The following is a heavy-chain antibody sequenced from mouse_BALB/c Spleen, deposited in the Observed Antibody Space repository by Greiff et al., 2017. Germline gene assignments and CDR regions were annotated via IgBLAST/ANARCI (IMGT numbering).Heavy chain of an antibody. J-gene: IGHJ2*01. D-gene: IGHD6-2*01. CDR2: ISSGGSYT. Sequence: EVQLVESGGGLVKPGGSLKLSCAASGFTFSSYAMSWVRQSPEKRLEWVAEISSGGSYTYYPDTVTGRFTISRDNAKNTLYLEMSSLRSEDTAMYYCARGAISYFDYWGQGTTLTVSS. CDR1: GFTFSSYA. V-gene: IGHV5-9-4*01. CDR3: ARGAISYFDY.